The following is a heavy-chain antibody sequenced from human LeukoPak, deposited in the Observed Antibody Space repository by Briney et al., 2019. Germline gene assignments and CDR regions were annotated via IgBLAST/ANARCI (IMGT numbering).Heavy chain of an antibody. CDR1: GDSVSSNSAA. Sequence: SQTLSLTCAISGDSVSSNSAAWNWIRQSPSRGLEWLGRTYYRSKWFNDYAASVRSRITIKPDTPNNRFTLQLNSVTPEDTAMYFCARSKGHLDSWGRGTLVTVSS. CDR3: ARSKGHLDS. J-gene: IGHJ4*02. V-gene: IGHV6-1*01. CDR2: TYYRSKWFN.